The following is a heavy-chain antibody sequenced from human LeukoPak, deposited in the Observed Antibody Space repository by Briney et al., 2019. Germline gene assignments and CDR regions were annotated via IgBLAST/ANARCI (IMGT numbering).Heavy chain of an antibody. CDR3: ARVSGVYYYNYGMDV. V-gene: IGHV3-30-3*01. D-gene: IGHD6-25*01. CDR1: GFTFSSYA. Sequence: RGGSLRLSCAASGFTFSSYAMHWVRQAPGKGLEWVAVISYDGSNKYYADSVKGRFTISRDNSKNTLYLQMNSLRAEDTAVYYCARVSGVYYYNYGMDVWGQGTTVTVSS. CDR2: ISYDGSNK. J-gene: IGHJ6*02.